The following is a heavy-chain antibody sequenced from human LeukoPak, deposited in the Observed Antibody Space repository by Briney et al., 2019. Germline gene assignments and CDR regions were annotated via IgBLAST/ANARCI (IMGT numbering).Heavy chain of an antibody. CDR2: MNIDGSEE. J-gene: IGHJ4*02. CDR1: GFTFSNYW. Sequence: PGGSLRLSCAASGFTFSNYWMGWVRQAPGKRPEWVANMNIDGSEEYYADSVKGRFSISRDNARNSVCLQMASLRVEDTAVYYCARDPVEWELLLDYWGQGTLVTVSS. CDR3: ARDPVEWELLLDY. D-gene: IGHD1-26*01. V-gene: IGHV3-7*01.